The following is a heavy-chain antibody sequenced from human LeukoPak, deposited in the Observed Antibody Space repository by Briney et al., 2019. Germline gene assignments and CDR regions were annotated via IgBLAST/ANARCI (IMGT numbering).Heavy chain of an antibody. CDR1: GFTFSGYA. J-gene: IGHJ4*02. V-gene: IGHV3-23*01. Sequence: PGGSLRLSLPASGFTFSGYAVSWVRPAPGKGLAWVSSINGSGGSTYSADSVKGRFTISRDKSKNTLYLQMNRLRAEDTALYYCAKDRSCTNDICHGDFDYWGEGSLVAVSS. D-gene: IGHD2-8*01. CDR2: INGSGGST. CDR3: AKDRSCTNDICHGDFDY.